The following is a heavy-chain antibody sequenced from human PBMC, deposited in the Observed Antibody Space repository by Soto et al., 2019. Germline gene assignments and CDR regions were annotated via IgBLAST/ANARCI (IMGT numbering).Heavy chain of an antibody. V-gene: IGHV4-34*01. CDR3: ARWWRGSSYYYYDGMDV. D-gene: IGHD6-6*01. Sequence: SETLSLTCAVSGGSFSGYYWSWIRQPPGKGLEWIGEINHSGSTNYNPSLKSRVTISVDTSKNQFSLKLSSVTAADTAVYYCARWWRGSSYYYYDGMDVWGQGTTVTVSS. J-gene: IGHJ6*02. CDR2: INHSGST. CDR1: GGSFSGYY.